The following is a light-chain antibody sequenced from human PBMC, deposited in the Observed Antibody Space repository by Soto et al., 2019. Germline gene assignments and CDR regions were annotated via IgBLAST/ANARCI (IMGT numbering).Light chain of an antibody. CDR3: QQYSTFPWT. Sequence: DILLTHSPSTLSASIGDRVTITCRASQSIGSWLAWYQQRPGKAPNVLIYKASNLERGVPSRFSGSGSETEFTLTISSLQPEDFATYYCQQYSTFPWTFGQETKVEL. V-gene: IGKV1-5*03. CDR2: KAS. J-gene: IGKJ1*01. CDR1: QSIGSW.